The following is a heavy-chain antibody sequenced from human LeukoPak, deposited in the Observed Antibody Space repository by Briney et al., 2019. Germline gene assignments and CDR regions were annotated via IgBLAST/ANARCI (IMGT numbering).Heavy chain of an antibody. CDR2: INPNSGGT. Sequence: ASVKVSCKASGYTFTGYYMHWVRQAPGQGLEWMGWINPNSGGTNYAQKFQGRVTMTRDTSISTAYMELSSLRSEDTAVYYCARVVPAAINDPWGQGTLVTVSS. CDR3: ARVVPAAINDP. V-gene: IGHV1-2*02. D-gene: IGHD2-2*02. CDR1: GYTFTGYY. J-gene: IGHJ5*02.